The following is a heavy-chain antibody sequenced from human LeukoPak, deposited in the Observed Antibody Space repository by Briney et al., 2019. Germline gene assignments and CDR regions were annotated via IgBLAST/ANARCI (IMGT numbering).Heavy chain of an antibody. CDR3: AREGCSGTSCLLDFDY. Sequence: PNSGGTNYAQKFQGRVTMTRDTSISTAYMELSRLRSDDTAVYYCAREGCSGTSCLLDFDYWGQGTLVTVSS. J-gene: IGHJ4*02. V-gene: IGHV1-2*02. CDR2: PNSGGT. D-gene: IGHD2-2*01.